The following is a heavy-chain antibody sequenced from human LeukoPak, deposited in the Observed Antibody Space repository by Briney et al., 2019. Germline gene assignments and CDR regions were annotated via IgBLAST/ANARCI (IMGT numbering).Heavy chain of an antibody. V-gene: IGHV3-30*03. Sequence: GRSLRLSCTASGFTLSSYGMHWVRQPQGEGLEWVAVISHDGSKKYSAESVKGRFTISRDNSKNTLYLQMNSLRAEDTAVYYCARANGQLWTTPDYWGQGTLVTISS. D-gene: IGHD5-18*01. J-gene: IGHJ4*02. CDR3: ARANGQLWTTPDY. CDR1: GFTLSSYG. CDR2: ISHDGSKK.